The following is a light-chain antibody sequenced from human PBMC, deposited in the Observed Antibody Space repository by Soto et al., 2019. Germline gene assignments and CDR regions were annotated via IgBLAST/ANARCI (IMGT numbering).Light chain of an antibody. J-gene: IGKJ5*01. V-gene: IGKV1-12*01. CDR3: QQAASFPIT. CDR2: DAS. CDR1: QAISGS. Sequence: DIQMTQSPSSVSAFVGDTVTLTCRPSQAISGSLAWYQQKPGKAPNLLMFDASSLQSGVPSRFSGSGSGTDFTLTISGLQPEDFGTYYCQQAASFPITFGQGTRLDI.